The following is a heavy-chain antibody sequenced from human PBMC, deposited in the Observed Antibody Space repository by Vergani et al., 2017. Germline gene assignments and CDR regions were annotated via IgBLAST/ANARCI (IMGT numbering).Heavy chain of an antibody. V-gene: IGHV4-34*01. J-gene: IGHJ4*02. CDR1: GGSFSGYY. CDR2: INHSGST. CDR3: ARGHRPQSIAARRFDY. Sequence: QVQLQQWGAGLLKPSETLSLTCAVYGGSFSGYYWSWIRQPPGTGLEWIGEINHSGSTNSTPSLKSRVTISVDTSKNQFSLKLSSVTAAGTAVYSCARGHRPQSIAARRFDYWGQGTLVTVSS. D-gene: IGHD6-6*01.